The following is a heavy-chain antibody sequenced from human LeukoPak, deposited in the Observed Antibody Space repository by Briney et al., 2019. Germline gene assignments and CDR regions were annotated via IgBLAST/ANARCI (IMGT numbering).Heavy chain of an antibody. Sequence: GESLKISCKGSGYSFTSYWIGWVRQMPGKGLEWMGIIYPGDSDTRYSPSFQGQVTISVDKSISTAYLQWSSLKASDTAMYYCARRVGYYEGSVTRLGFDPWGQGNLVTVSS. CDR1: GYSFTSYW. CDR2: IYPGDSDT. J-gene: IGHJ5*02. V-gene: IGHV5-51*01. D-gene: IGHD3-16*01. CDR3: ARRVGYYEGSVTRLGFDP.